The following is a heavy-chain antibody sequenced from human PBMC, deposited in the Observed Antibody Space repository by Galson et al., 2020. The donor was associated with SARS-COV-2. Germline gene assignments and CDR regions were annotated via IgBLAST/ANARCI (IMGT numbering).Heavy chain of an antibody. CDR3: ATHNKNAFNI. V-gene: IGHV4-59*08. CDR2: MYYSGST. CDR1: GGPINSYF. Sequence: ASETLTLTCTASGGPINSYFWSWIRQPPGKGLEWIGCMYYSGSTNSNPSLKSRVTISVDTSKNQFYLKLSAVTAADTAVYYCATHNKNAFNIWGQGTMVTVSS. J-gene: IGHJ3*02.